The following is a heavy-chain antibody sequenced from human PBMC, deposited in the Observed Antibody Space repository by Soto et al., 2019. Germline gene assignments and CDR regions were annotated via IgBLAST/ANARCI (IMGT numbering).Heavy chain of an antibody. D-gene: IGHD5-12*01. CDR2: HHSDST. J-gene: IGHJ4*02. CDR3: ATYSVGEGGRGY. V-gene: IGHV4-4*09. Sequence: QVQLQESGPGLVKPSETLSLTCTVSGGSMSGQHWSWIRQPPGKGLEWIGHHSDSTNYNPSLKSRVTLSTDTSKNQFSLKLSSVTDADTAVYYCATYSVGEGGRGYWGQGTLVTVSS. CDR1: GGSMSGQH.